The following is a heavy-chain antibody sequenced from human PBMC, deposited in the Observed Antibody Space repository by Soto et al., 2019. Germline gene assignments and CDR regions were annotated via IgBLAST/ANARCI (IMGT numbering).Heavy chain of an antibody. D-gene: IGHD3-3*02. CDR3: ARGLALSYYYYYMDV. CDR2: MNPNSGNT. CDR1: GYTFTSYD. J-gene: IGHJ6*03. Sequence: GASVKVSCKASGYTFTSYDINWVRQATGQGLEWMGWMNPNSGNTGYAQKFQGRVTMTRNTSISTAYMELSSLRSEDTAVYYCARGLALSYYYYYMDVWGKGTTVTVSS. V-gene: IGHV1-8*01.